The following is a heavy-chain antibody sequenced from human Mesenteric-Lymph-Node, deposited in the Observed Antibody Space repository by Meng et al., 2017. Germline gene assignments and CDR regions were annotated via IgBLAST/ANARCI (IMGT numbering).Heavy chain of an antibody. CDR2: IRSKANSYAT. CDR1: GFTFSGSA. CDR3: AQDLKRCGDDCPGYFQH. Sequence: GGSLRLSCAASGFTFSGSAMHWVRQASGKGLEWVGRIRSKANSYATAYAASVKGRFTISRDNSKNTLYLQMNSLRAEDTAVYYCAQDLKRCGDDCPGYFQHWGQGTLVTVSS. D-gene: IGHD2-21*02. J-gene: IGHJ1*01. V-gene: IGHV3-73*01.